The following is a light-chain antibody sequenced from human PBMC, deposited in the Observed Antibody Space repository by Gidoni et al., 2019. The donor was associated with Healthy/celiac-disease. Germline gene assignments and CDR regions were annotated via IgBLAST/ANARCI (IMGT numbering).Light chain of an antibody. CDR2: DAS. V-gene: IGKV1-5*01. CDR3: QQYNSYRGT. J-gene: IGKJ1*01. Sequence: DIEMTQFPSTLSAFVGDRVTTTFRASQSITSWLAWYQQKPGKAPKLLVYDASSLESGVPSSFSGSGCGTEFTLTISSLQPDDFASYYCQQYNSYRGTFGQGTKVEIK. CDR1: QSITSW.